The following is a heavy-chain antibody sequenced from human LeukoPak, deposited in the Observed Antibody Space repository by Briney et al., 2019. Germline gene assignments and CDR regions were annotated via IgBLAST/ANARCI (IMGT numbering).Heavy chain of an antibody. CDR3: ARGGQMSSIAARPGWFDP. V-gene: IGHV1-18*01. D-gene: IGHD6-6*01. CDR2: ISTYNTYT. J-gene: IGHJ5*02. Sequence: ASVKVSCKASGYTFTNYGITWVRQAPGQGLEWMGWISTYNTYTNYAQKLQDRVTITADESTSTAYMELSSLRSEDTAVYYCARGGQMSSIAARPGWFDPWGQGTLVTVSS. CDR1: GYTFTNYG.